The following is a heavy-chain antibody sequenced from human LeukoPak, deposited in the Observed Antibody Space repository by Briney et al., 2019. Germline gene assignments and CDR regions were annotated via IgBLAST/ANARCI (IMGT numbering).Heavy chain of an antibody. CDR1: GGSIGSYY. Sequence: SETLSLTCTVSGGSIGSYYWSWIRQPPGKGLEWIGYIYYSGSTNYNPSLKSRVTISVDTSKNQFSLKLSSVTAADTAVYYCARAGGYGDPIDYWGQGTLVTVSS. CDR2: IYYSGST. D-gene: IGHD4-17*01. J-gene: IGHJ4*02. CDR3: ARAGGYGDPIDY. V-gene: IGHV4-59*12.